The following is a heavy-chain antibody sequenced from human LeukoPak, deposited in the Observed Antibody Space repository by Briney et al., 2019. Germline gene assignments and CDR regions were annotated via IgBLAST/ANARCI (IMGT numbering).Heavy chain of an antibody. CDR1: GGSISSYY. CDR3: ARREGYCSSTSCYNWFDP. Sequence: PSETLSLTCTASGGSISSYYWSWIRQPPGKGLEWIGYIYYSGSTNYNPSLKNRVTISVDTSKNQFSLKLSSVTAADTAVYYCARREGYCSSTSCYNWFDPWGQGTLVTVSS. D-gene: IGHD2-2*01. V-gene: IGHV4-59*08. J-gene: IGHJ5*02. CDR2: IYYSGST.